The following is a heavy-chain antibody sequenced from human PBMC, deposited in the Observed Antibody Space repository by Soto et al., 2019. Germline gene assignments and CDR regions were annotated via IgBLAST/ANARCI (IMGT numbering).Heavy chain of an antibody. Sequence: EVQLLESGGGLVQPGGSLRLSCAASGFTFSSYAMSWVRQAPGKGLEWVPAIRVSGGSTYYADSLKGRFIISRDNSKNTMYLQMNSLRAEDTAVYYCARPRVGPGPYFDYWGQGTLVTVSS. V-gene: IGHV3-23*01. J-gene: IGHJ4*02. CDR1: GFTFSSYA. CDR2: IRVSGGST. D-gene: IGHD3-10*01. CDR3: ARPRVGPGPYFDY.